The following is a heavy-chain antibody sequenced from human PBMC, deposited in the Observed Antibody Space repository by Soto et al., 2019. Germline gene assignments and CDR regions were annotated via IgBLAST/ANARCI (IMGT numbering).Heavy chain of an antibody. V-gene: IGHV3-7*01. CDR3: ARLSTSAGRRDLAC. J-gene: IGHJ4*02. CDR2: MNQDGSES. Sequence: EVQLVESGGGLVQPGGSLGLPCAAPGFSLSSYWRSWVGQAPGKGLEWVANMNQDGSESDYVGSVKGRFTFTRDNAKNSLYLQMNSLRAEDTAVYYCARLSTSAGRRDLACWGQGTLVTVSS. CDR1: GFSLSSYW.